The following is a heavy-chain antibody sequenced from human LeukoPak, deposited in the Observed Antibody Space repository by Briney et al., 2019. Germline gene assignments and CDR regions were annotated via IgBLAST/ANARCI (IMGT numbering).Heavy chain of an antibody. V-gene: IGHV1-69*06. CDR2: IIPVFGSA. D-gene: IGHD3-10*01. CDR3: ASRQNAQWFGELLYYYYMDV. CDR1: GGTFSTYA. J-gene: IGHJ6*03. Sequence: SVKVSCKASGGTFSTYAINWVRQAPGQGLEWMGGIIPVFGSANYAQKFQGRLTITADKSTSTAYMELSSLRYDDTAVYYCASRQNAQWFGELLYYYYMDVWGEGTTVTVSS.